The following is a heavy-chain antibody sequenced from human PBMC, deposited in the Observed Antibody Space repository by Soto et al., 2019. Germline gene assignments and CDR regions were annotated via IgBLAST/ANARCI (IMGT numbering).Heavy chain of an antibody. CDR3: ARDRNGYCSGGSCYPNWFDP. V-gene: IGHV1-69*13. CDR1: GGTFSSYA. D-gene: IGHD2-15*01. Sequence: WASVKVSCKASGGTFSSYAISWVRQAPGQGLEWMGGIIPIFGTANYAQKFQGRVTITADESTSTAYMELSSLRSEDTAVYYCARDRNGYCSGGSCYPNWFDPWGQGTLVTVSS. CDR2: IIPIFGTA. J-gene: IGHJ5*02.